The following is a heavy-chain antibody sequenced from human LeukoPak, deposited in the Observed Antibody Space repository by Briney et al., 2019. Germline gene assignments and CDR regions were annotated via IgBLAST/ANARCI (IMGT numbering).Heavy chain of an antibody. Sequence: GGSLRLSCPASGFTLTSYGVSWVRQAPGEGLEWVSAITGSGGYTYNADSVKGRFTISRDNSKNTLYLQMNSLRAEDTAVYYCAKVGVAGGYYWFDPWGQGTLVTVSS. CDR1: GFTLTSYG. V-gene: IGHV3-23*01. CDR2: ITGSGGYT. J-gene: IGHJ5*02. CDR3: AKVGVAGGYYWFDP. D-gene: IGHD6-19*01.